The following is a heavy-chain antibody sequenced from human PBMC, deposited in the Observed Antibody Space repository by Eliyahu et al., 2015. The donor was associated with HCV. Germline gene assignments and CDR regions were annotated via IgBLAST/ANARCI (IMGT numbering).Heavy chain of an antibody. J-gene: IGHJ5*02. Sequence: QVQLQESGPGLVKPSETLSLTCTVSGGSISSXYWSXXRXPPGKGLEWIGYIYYSGGTNYNPSLKSRVTISVDTSKNQFSLKLSSVTAADTAVYYCARLIYCSSTSCYNDWFDPWGQGTLVTVSS. CDR1: GGSISSXY. V-gene: IGHV4-59*01. CDR3: ARLIYCSSTSCYNDWFDP. CDR2: IYYSGGT. D-gene: IGHD2-2*02.